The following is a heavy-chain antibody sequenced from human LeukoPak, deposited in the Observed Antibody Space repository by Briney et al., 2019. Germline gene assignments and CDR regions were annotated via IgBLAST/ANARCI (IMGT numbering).Heavy chain of an antibody. D-gene: IGHD3-3*01. CDR2: IRYDGSNK. CDR1: GFTFSSYG. CDR3: AKEEYRFTFDFWSGYPDY. V-gene: IGHV3-30*02. Sequence: PGGSLRLSCAASGFTFSSYGMHWVRQAPGKGLEWVAFIRYDGSNKYYADSVKGRFTISRDNSKNTLYLQMNSLRAEDTAVYYCAKEEYRFTFDFWSGYPDYWGQGTLVTVSS. J-gene: IGHJ4*02.